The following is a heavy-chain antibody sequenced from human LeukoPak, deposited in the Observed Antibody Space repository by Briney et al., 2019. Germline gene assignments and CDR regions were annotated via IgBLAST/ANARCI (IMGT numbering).Heavy chain of an antibody. D-gene: IGHD3-10*01. CDR3: TRGPPDGSGNYYPGDF. V-gene: IGHV3-30-3*01. J-gene: IGHJ4*02. CDR1: GFILSPYS. CDR2: ISFDGTIK. Sequence: GGSLRLSCAASGFILSPYSMHWVRQAPGKGLEWVAVISFDGTIKYYGDSVNGRFTISRDNAKNTLYLQMDSLRVEDTAVYYCTRGPPDGSGNYYPGDFWGQGTLVTVSS.